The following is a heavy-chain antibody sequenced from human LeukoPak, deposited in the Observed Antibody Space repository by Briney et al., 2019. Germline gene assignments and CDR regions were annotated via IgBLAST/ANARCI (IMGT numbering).Heavy chain of an antibody. J-gene: IGHJ4*02. Sequence: SETLSLTCAVYGGSFSGYYWSWIRQPPGRGLEWIGEINHSGSTNYNPSLKSRVTISVDTSKNQFSLKLSSVTAADTAVYYCARRTTEGYDSSGTNDYWGQGTLVTVSS. CDR3: ARRTTEGYDSSGTNDY. CDR1: GGSFSGYY. CDR2: INHSGST. V-gene: IGHV4-34*01. D-gene: IGHD3-22*01.